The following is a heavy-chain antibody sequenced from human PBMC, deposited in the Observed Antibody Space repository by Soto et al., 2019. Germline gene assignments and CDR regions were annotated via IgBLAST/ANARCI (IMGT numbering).Heavy chain of an antibody. Sequence: QVQLVQSGAEVKKPGSSVKVSCKASGGTFSSYAISWVRQAPGQGLEWMGGIIPIFGTANYAQKFQGRVTITADESTSTAYMELSSLRSEDTAVYYCVRARGCSGGSCYSSWFDPWGQGTLVTVSS. CDR2: IIPIFGTA. J-gene: IGHJ5*02. V-gene: IGHV1-69*12. D-gene: IGHD2-15*01. CDR3: VRARGCSGGSCYSSWFDP. CDR1: GGTFSSYA.